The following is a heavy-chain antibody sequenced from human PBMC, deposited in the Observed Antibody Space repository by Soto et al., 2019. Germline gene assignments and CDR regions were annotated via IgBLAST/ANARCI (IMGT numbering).Heavy chain of an antibody. D-gene: IGHD6-6*01. J-gene: IGHJ4*02. Sequence: QLQLQESGPGLVKPSETLSLTCTVSGGSISSSSYYWGWIRQPPGKGLEWIGSIYYSGSTYYNPSLKSRVTISVDTSKNQFSLKLSSVTAADTAVYYCARLRYGGLPPYSSSPYYFDYWGQGTLVTVSS. V-gene: IGHV4-39*01. CDR1: GGSISSSSYY. CDR2: IYYSGST. CDR3: ARLRYGGLPPYSSSPYYFDY.